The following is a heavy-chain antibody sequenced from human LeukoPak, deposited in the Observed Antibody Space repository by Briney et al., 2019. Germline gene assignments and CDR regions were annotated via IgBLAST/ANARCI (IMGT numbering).Heavy chain of an antibody. V-gene: IGHV3-48*03. J-gene: IGHJ4*02. D-gene: IGHD6-13*01. CDR1: GFAFSSYE. CDR2: ISSSGSTI. Sequence: PGGSLRLSCAASGFAFSSYEMNWVRQAPGKGLEWVSYISSSGSTIYYADSVKGRFTISRDNAKNSLYLQMNSLRAEDTAVYYCARTGYSSSWSDYFDYWGQGTLVTVSS. CDR3: ARTGYSSSWSDYFDY.